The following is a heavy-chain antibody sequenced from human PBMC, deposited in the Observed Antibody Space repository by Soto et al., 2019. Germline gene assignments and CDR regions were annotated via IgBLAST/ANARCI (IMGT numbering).Heavy chain of an antibody. CDR3: ARRFSGTGRYFDY. J-gene: IGHJ4*02. Sequence: QVQLQQWGAGLLKPSETLSLSCAVYGASFSGYYWNWIRQSPGKGLEWIGEINQSGSTNYSPSLKTRVTVSVDTSKKQNSLRLSSVTAADTAVYYCARRFSGTGRYFDYWGQGTLVTVSS. V-gene: IGHV4-34*02. D-gene: IGHD1-1*01. CDR2: INQSGST. CDR1: GASFSGYY.